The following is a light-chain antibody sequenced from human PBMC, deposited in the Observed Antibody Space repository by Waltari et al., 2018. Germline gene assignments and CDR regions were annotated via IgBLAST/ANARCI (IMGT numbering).Light chain of an antibody. CDR1: SSDVGGYNY. Sequence: QSALTQPASVSGSPGQSITISCTGTSSDVGGYNYVSWYQQHPGKAPKLMIYDVSNRPSGVSNRFSGSTAGNTASLTISGLQAEDSADYYCSSYTSSSTPVFGTGTKVTVL. V-gene: IGLV2-14*03. CDR2: DVS. J-gene: IGLJ1*01. CDR3: SSYTSSSTPV.